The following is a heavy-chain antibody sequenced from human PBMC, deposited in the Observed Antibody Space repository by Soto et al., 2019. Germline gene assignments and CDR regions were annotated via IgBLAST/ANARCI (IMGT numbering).Heavy chain of an antibody. D-gene: IGHD5-12*01. J-gene: IGHJ6*02. V-gene: IGHV4-31*03. CDR2: IYYSGST. CDR3: AASCVACGGFNYYGMDV. CDR1: GGSISSGGYY. Sequence: SETLSLTCTVSGGSISSGGYYWSWIRQHPGKGLEWIGYIYYSGSTYYNPSLKSRVTISVDTSKNQFSLKLSSVTAADTAVYYCAASCVACGGFNYYGMDVWGQGTSVTVSS.